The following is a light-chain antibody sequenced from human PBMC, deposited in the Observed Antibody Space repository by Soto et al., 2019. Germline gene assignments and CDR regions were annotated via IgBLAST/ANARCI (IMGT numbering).Light chain of an antibody. Sequence: EIVLTQSPGTLALSPGERATLSCRASQSVSNNYLAWYQQKPGQAPRVXSYGAFSRATGIPARFSGTGSGTEFTLTISSLKSEDFELYYCQQYNDWPLTFGQGTKVDIK. CDR2: GAF. J-gene: IGKJ1*01. V-gene: IGKV3D-15*01. CDR3: QQYNDWPLT. CDR1: QSVSNN.